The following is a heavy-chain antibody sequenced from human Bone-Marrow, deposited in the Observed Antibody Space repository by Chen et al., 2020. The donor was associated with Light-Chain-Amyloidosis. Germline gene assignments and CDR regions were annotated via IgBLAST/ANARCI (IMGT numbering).Heavy chain of an antibody. J-gene: IGHJ3*02. D-gene: IGHD2-8*02. CDR2: IKQDGSKN. V-gene: IGHV3-7*01. Sequence: EVQLVESGGGLVQPGGSLRLSCTDSEFTFTNFWMIWVRQAPGKGLEWVANIKQDGSKNYYVDSVKGRFTISRDNAKNSLYLQMNSLRAEDTAVYYCARDRGWWTFDIWGQGTMVTVSS. CDR1: EFTFTNFW. CDR3: ARDRGWWTFDI.